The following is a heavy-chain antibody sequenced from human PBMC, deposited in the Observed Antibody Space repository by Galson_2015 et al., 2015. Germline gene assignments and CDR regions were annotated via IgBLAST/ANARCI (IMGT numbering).Heavy chain of an antibody. Sequence: ETLSLTCAVYGGSFSGYYWSWIRQPPGKGLEWIGEINHSGSTNYNPSLKSRVTISVDTSKNQFSLKLSSVTAADTAVYYCARRRFRITMVTRGGYFDYWGQGTLVTVSS. CDR1: GGSFSGYY. J-gene: IGHJ4*02. CDR2: INHSGST. V-gene: IGHV4-34*01. D-gene: IGHD3-10*01. CDR3: ARRRFRITMVTRGGYFDY.